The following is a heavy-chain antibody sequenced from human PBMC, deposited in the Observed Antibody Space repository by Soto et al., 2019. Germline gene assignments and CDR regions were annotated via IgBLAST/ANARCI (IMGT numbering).Heavy chain of an antibody. D-gene: IGHD3-16*01. CDR1: GFTFSSHT. CDR3: ARGYDVVRVPVAIRVGYFDH. J-gene: IGHJ4*02. Sequence: DLEESGGGLAKPGGALRLSCTDSGFTFSSHTMNWVRQAPGKGLEWVSSISATGSDIYYGDSVMGRFTISRDNAKNSLYLQLNNLRVEDTAVYYCARGYDVVRVPVAIRVGYFDHWAQGTVVTVSS. V-gene: IGHV3-21*01. CDR2: ISATGSDI.